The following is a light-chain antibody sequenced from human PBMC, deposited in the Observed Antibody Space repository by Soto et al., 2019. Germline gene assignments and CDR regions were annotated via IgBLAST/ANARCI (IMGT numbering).Light chain of an antibody. Sequence: DIQMTQSPSSLSASVGDRVTITGRASQGISNYLAWYQQKPGKVPKLLIYAASTLQSGVPSRFSGSGSGTDFTLTISSLQPEDVATYYCQKYNSAPKTFGQGTKV. CDR3: QKYNSAPKT. CDR2: AAS. CDR1: QGISNY. V-gene: IGKV1-27*01. J-gene: IGKJ1*01.